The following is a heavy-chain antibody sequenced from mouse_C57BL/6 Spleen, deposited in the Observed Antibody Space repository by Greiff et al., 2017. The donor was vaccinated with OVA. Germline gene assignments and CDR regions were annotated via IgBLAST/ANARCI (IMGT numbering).Heavy chain of an antibody. CDR2: ISYDGSN. Sequence: VQLKESGPGLVKPSQSLSLTCSVTGYSITSGYYWNWIRQFPGNKLEWMGYISYDGSNNYNPSLKNRISITRDTSKNQFFLKLNSVTTEDTATYYCARERVTGTIGYWGQGTLVTVSA. D-gene: IGHD4-1*01. CDR1: GYSITSGYY. J-gene: IGHJ3*01. V-gene: IGHV3-6*01. CDR3: ARERVTGTIGY.